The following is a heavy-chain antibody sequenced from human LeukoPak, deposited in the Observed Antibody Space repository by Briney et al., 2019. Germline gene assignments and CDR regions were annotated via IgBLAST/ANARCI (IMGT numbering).Heavy chain of an antibody. Sequence: GGSLRLSCAASGFTVSSNYMSWVRQAPGKGLEWVSVIYSGGSTYYADSVKGRFTISRDNSKNTLYLQMNSLRAEDTAVYYCAIRAAAGTPFFDYWGQGTLVTVSS. CDR1: GFTVSSNY. J-gene: IGHJ4*02. CDR3: AIRAAAGTPFFDY. V-gene: IGHV3-53*01. CDR2: IYSGGST. D-gene: IGHD6-13*01.